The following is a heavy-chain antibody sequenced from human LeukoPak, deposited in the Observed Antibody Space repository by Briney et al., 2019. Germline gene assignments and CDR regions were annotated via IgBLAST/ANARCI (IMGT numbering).Heavy chain of an antibody. CDR3: AREGIVRTYDQ. CDR2: IYYSGIT. Sequence: SETLSLTCTVSGGSISSYYWSWIRQPPGKELEWIACIYYSGITHYNPSLKSRVTISLDTSKNQFSLRLCSVTAADTAVYYCAREGIVRTYDQWGQGTLVTVSS. J-gene: IGHJ4*02. V-gene: IGHV4-59*12. D-gene: IGHD2/OR15-2a*01. CDR1: GGSISSYY.